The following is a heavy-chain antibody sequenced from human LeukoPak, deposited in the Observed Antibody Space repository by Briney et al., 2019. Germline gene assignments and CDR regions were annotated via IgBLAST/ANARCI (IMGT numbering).Heavy chain of an antibody. CDR1: GFTFSSYS. CDR2: ISSSSSYI. Sequence: GGSLRLSCAASGFTFSSYSMNCVRQAPRKGLEWVSSISSSSSYIYYADSVKGRFTISRDNAKNSLYLQMNSLRAEDTAVYYCARDKRSDLLGNNYYYYYGMDVWGQGTTVTVSS. V-gene: IGHV3-21*01. CDR3: ARDKRSDLLGNNYYYYYGMDV. D-gene: IGHD2-8*02. J-gene: IGHJ6*02.